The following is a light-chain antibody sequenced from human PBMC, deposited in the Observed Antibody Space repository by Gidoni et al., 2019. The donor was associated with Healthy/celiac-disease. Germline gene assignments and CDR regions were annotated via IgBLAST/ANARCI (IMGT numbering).Light chain of an antibody. CDR2: GAS. V-gene: IGKV3-20*01. J-gene: IGKJ1*01. CDR1: QSVSSSY. Sequence: LVFTQSPGTLSLSPGERATLPCRASQSVSSSYLAWYQQKPGQAPRLLIYGASSRATGIPDRFSGSGSGTDFTLTISRLEPEDFAVYYCQQYGSSPTTFGQGTKVEIK. CDR3: QQYGSSPTT.